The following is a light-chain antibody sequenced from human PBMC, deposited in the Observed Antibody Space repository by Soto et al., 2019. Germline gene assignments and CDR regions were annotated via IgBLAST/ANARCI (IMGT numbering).Light chain of an antibody. CDR2: AAS. CDR1: QSISSY. V-gene: IGKV1-39*01. CDR3: QQLNSYPQT. J-gene: IGKJ5*01. Sequence: DIQMTQSPSSLSASVGDRVTITCRASQSISSYLNWYQQKPGKAPKLLIFAASTLQSGVPSRFSGSGSGTDFTLTISSLQAEDFATYFCQQLNSYPQTFGQGTRLEIK.